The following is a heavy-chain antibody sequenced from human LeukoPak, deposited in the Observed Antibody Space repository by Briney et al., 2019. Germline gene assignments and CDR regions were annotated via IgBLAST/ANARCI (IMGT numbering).Heavy chain of an antibody. CDR1: GGSSITHV. Sequence: GASVKVSCKASGGSSITHVISWVRQAPGQGLEWMGRIIPMLGIPNYAQHFQGRVTITADRSTNTAYMALRSLTSEDTAVYYCARHSSRESYYDFDSWGQGALVIVSS. D-gene: IGHD3-10*01. V-gene: IGHV1-69*04. CDR2: IIPMLGIP. J-gene: IGHJ4*02. CDR3: ARHSSRESYYDFDS.